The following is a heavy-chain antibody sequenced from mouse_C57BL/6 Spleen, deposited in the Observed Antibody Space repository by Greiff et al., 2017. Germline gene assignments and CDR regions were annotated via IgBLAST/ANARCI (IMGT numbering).Heavy chain of an antibody. V-gene: IGHV1-59*01. CDR3: ARDPKDY. J-gene: IGHJ2*01. CDR1: GYTFTSYW. CDR2: IDPSDSYT. Sequence: VQLQQPGAELVRPGTSVKLSCKASGYTFTSYWMPWVKQRPGPGLEWIGVIDPSDSYTNYNQKFKGKATLTVDTTSSTAYMQLSSLTSEDSAFYYCARDPKDYWGQGTTLTVSS.